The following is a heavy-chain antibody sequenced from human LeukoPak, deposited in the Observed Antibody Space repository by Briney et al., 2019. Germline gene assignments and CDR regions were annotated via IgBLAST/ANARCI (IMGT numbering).Heavy chain of an antibody. D-gene: IGHD3-3*01. CDR2: ISPYKGST. CDR1: GYTFTRYG. CDR3: AITIFGVVY. Sequence: ASVKVSCKASGYTFTRYGISRVRQAPGQGLEWMGWISPYKGSTNYAQNLQGRLTMTTDTSTRTAYMELGGLRSDDTAVYCCAITIFGVVYWGQGTLVTVSS. V-gene: IGHV1-18*01. J-gene: IGHJ4*02.